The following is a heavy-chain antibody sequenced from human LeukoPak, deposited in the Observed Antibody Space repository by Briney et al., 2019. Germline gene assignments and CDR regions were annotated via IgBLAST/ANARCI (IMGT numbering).Heavy chain of an antibody. CDR2: IIPIFGTA. CDR1: GGTFSSYA. J-gene: IGHJ5*02. D-gene: IGHD2-21*02. Sequence: GASVKVSCKASGGTFSSYAISWVRQAPGQGLEWMGGIIPIFGTANYAQKFQGRVTITADKSTSTAYMELSSLRSEDTAVYYCARESRNCGGDCYVDHWGQGTLVTVSS. V-gene: IGHV1-69*06. CDR3: ARESRNCGGDCYVDH.